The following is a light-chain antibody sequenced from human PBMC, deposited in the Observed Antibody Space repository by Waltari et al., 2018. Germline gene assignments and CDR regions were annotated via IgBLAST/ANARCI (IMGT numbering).Light chain of an antibody. V-gene: IGKV3-20*01. CDR2: GAS. J-gene: IGKJ4*01. CDR1: RSFSSSA. CDR3: QQYGSSLLT. Sequence: EIVLTQSPGTLSLSPGERATLSCRASRSFSSSALAWYQQKPGQAPRLLIHGASSRATGIPDRCSGSGSGTDFTLTISRLEPEDFAVYYCQQYGSSLLTFGGGTKVEIK.